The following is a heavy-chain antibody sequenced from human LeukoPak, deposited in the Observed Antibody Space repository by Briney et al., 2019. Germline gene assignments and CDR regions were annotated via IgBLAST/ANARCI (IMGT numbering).Heavy chain of an antibody. J-gene: IGHJ4*02. Sequence: SETLSLTCAVYGGSFSGYYWSWIRQPPGKGLEWIGEINHSGSTNYNPSLKSRVTISVDTSKNQFSLKLSSVTAADTAVYYCARTRGCMVRFDYWGQGTLVTVSS. V-gene: IGHV4-34*01. CDR3: ARTRGCMVRFDY. D-gene: IGHD3-10*01. CDR2: INHSGST. CDR1: GGSFSGYY.